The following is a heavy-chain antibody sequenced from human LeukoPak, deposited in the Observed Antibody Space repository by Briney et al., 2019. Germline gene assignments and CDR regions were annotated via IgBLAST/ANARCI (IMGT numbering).Heavy chain of an antibody. J-gene: IGHJ1*01. CDR2: IYGSGVSI. CDR3: AKDLGWELPAEAF. D-gene: IGHD1-26*01. CDR1: GFSFRNYV. V-gene: IGHV3-23*01. Sequence: PGGSLRLSCLGSGFSFRNYVMNWVRQAPGKGLEWLATIYGSGVSISYADSVKGRFTISRDNSNNTLYLQMNSLRAEDTASYYCAKDLGWELPAEAFWGQGTLVTVSA.